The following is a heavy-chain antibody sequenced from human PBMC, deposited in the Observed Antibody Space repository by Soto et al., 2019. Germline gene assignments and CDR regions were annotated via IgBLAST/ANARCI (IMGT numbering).Heavy chain of an antibody. CDR3: ARRIFGVVIPNYFDY. D-gene: IGHD3-3*01. V-gene: IGHV5-51*01. CDR1: GYIFTTYW. CDR2: INPIDSDT. Sequence: GESLKISCKASGYIFTTYWIAWVRQMPGQGLEWIGIINPIDSDTRYSPSFQGQVTISADKSISTAYLEWSSLKASDTAMYYCARRIFGVVIPNYFDYWGQGTQVTVSS. J-gene: IGHJ4*02.